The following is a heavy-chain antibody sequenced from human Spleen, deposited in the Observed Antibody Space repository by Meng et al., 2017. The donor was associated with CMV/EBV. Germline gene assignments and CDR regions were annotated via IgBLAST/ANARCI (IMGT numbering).Heavy chain of an antibody. V-gene: IGHV3-53*01. CDR1: GFTVSSNY. CDR3: ARYDFWSGFDY. D-gene: IGHD3-3*01. CDR2: IYSGGST. J-gene: IGHJ4*02. Sequence: GGSLRLSCAASGFTVSSNYMSWVRQAPGKGLEWVSVIYSGGSTYYADSVKGRFTISRDNSKNTLYLQMNSLRAEDTAVYYCARYDFWSGFDYWGQGTLVTVPQ.